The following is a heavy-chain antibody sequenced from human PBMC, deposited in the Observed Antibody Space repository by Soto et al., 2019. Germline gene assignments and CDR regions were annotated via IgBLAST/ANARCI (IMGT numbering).Heavy chain of an antibody. V-gene: IGHV2-70*01. J-gene: IGHJ6*02. CDR1: GFSLSTSGMC. CDR2: IDWDDDK. D-gene: IGHD2-15*01. CDR3: ARIPLGYCSGGSCYPPHYYYYGMDV. Sequence: SGPTLVNPTQTLTLTCTFSGFSLSTSGMCVSWIRQPPGKALEWLALIDWDDDKYYSTSLKTRLTISKDTSKNQVVLTMTNMDPVDTATYYCARIPLGYCSGGSCYPPHYYYYGMDVWGQGTTVTVSS.